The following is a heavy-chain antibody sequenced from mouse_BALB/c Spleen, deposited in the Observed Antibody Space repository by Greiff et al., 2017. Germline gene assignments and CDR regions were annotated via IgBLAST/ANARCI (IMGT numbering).Heavy chain of an antibody. CDR2: IWTGGGT. CDR3: VRDSGLYAMDY. CDR1: GFSLTSYD. J-gene: IGHJ4*01. V-gene: IGHV2-9-2*01. Sequence: QVQLKESGPGLVAPSQSLSITCTVSGFSLTSYDISWIRQPPGKGLEWLGVIWTGGGTNYNSAFMSRLSISKDNSKSQVFLKMNSLQTDDTAIYYCVRDSGLYAMDYWGQGTSVTVSS.